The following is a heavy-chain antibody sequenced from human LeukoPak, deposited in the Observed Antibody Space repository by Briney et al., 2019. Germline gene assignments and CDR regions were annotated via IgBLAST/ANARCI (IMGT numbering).Heavy chain of an antibody. J-gene: IGHJ4*02. Sequence: GESLKISCKGSGYSFTSYWIGWVRRMPGKGLERMGIIYPGDSDTRYSPSFQGQVTISADKSISTAYLQWSSLKASDTAMYYCARRLPCSGGSCYSFDYWGQGTLVTVSS. CDR1: GYSFTSYW. D-gene: IGHD2-15*01. CDR3: ARRLPCSGGSCYSFDY. V-gene: IGHV5-51*01. CDR2: IYPGDSDT.